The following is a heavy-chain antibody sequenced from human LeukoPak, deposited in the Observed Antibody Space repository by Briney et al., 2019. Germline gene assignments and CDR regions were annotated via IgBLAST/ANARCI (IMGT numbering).Heavy chain of an antibody. D-gene: IGHD4-11*01. Sequence: ASVKVSCKASGYTFTSYGISWVRQAPGQGLEWMGWISACNGNTNYAQKLQGRVTMTTDTSTSTAYMELRSLRSDDTAVYYCARDYDYSNPQGGDYWGQGTLVTVSS. V-gene: IGHV1-18*01. CDR3: ARDYDYSNPQGGDY. CDR1: GYTFTSYG. CDR2: ISACNGNT. J-gene: IGHJ4*02.